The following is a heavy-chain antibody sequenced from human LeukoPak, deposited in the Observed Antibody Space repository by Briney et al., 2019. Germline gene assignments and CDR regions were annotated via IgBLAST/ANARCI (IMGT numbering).Heavy chain of an antibody. J-gene: IGHJ4*02. CDR1: GYTFTGYY. Sequence: ASVKVSCKASGYTFTGYYMHWVRQAPGQGLEWMGWINPNSGGTNYAQKFQGRVTMTRDTSISTAYMELSRLRSDDTAVYYCAXXXGGNDYRFDYWGQGTLVTVSS. V-gene: IGHV1-2*02. D-gene: IGHD1-1*01. CDR3: AXXXGGNDYRFDY. CDR2: INPNSGGT.